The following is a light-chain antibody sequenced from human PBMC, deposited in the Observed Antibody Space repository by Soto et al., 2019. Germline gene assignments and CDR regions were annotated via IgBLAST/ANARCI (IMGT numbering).Light chain of an antibody. J-gene: IGLJ1*01. CDR3: RSYAGSNTWV. CDR1: SSDVGGYNY. CDR2: EVN. Sequence: QSVLTQPPSASGSPGQSVAISCTGTSSDVGGYNYVSWYQQHPGKAPKLMIYEVNKRPSGVPDRFSGSKSGNTASLTVSGLQAEDEASYYCRSYAGSNTWVFGTGTKVTVL. V-gene: IGLV2-8*01.